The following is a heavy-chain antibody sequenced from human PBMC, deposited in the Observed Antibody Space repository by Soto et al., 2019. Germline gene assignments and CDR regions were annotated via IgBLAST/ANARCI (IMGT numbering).Heavy chain of an antibody. CDR2: MNPNNGNT. J-gene: IGHJ4*02. CDR3: TRGPRNWGFDY. CDR1: RYIFNTYD. V-gene: IGHV1-8*01. D-gene: IGHD7-27*01. Sequence: QVQLMQSGAEVKKPGASVKVSCKASRYIFNTYDINWVRQATGQGPEWMGWMNPNNGNTGYSPKFQGRVTMTSDTSTSTAYMELSSLTSEDTAVYYCTRGPRNWGFDYWGPGTQVTVSS.